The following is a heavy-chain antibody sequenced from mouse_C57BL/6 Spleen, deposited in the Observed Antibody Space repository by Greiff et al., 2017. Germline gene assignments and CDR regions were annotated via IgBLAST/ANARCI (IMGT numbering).Heavy chain of an antibody. Sequence: VQLQESGAELVKPGASVKMSCKASGYTFTSYWITWVKQRPGQGLEWIGDIYPGSGSTNYNEKFKGKATLTVDTSSSTAYMQLSSLTSVNSAVYDCAREESYAMRYWGQGTSVTVSS. CDR1: GYTFTSYW. J-gene: IGHJ4*01. V-gene: IGHV1-55*01. CDR3: AREESYAMRY. CDR2: IYPGSGST.